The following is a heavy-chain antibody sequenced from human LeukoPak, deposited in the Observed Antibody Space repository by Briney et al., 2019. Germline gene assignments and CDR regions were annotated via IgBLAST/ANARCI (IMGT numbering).Heavy chain of an antibody. Sequence: GESLKISCKGSGYSFTSYWISWVRQMPGKGLEWMGRIDPSGSYTNYSPSFQGHVTISADKSISTAYLQWSSLKASDTAMYYCARRPIAAAGSSGFDYWGQGTLVTVSS. CDR1: GYSFTSYW. CDR3: ARRPIAAAGSSGFDY. V-gene: IGHV5-10-1*01. J-gene: IGHJ4*02. D-gene: IGHD6-13*01. CDR2: IDPSGSYT.